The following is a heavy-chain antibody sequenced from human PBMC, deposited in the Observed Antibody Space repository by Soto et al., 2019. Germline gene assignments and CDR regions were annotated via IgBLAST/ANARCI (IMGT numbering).Heavy chain of an antibody. D-gene: IGHD6-6*01. CDR3: VKGVEYSSSSFPIFDY. CDR1: GGKIIIYA. CDR2: ISSNGGST. J-gene: IGHJ4*02. Sequence: GGSQRLSNSASGGKIIIYAMHWVRKAPGKGLEYVSAISSNGGSTYYADSVKGRFTISRDNSKNTLYLQMSSLRAEDTAVYYCVKGVEYSSSSFPIFDYWGQGILVTSPQ. V-gene: IGHV3-64D*06.